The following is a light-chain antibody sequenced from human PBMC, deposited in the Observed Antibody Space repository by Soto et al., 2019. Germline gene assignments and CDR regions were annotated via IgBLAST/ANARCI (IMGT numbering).Light chain of an antibody. Sequence: QSALTQPPSASGTPGQRVTISCSGSSSSIGSNTVTWYQQLPGTAPKLLIYNDDQRPSGVPDRFSGSRSGTSASLAISGLQSEDETDYYCSSYTSGSTYVFGTGTKLTVL. J-gene: IGLJ1*01. V-gene: IGLV1-44*01. CDR2: NDD. CDR1: SSSIGSNT. CDR3: SSYTSGSTYV.